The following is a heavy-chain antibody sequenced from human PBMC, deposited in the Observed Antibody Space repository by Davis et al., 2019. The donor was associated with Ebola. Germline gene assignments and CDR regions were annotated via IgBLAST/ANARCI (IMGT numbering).Heavy chain of an antibody. V-gene: IGHV7-4-1*02. D-gene: IGHD6-13*01. Sequence: AASVKVSCKASGYIFTSTGMNWVRQAPGQGLEWLGWINTNTGNPTYAQGFTGRFVFSLDTSVSTAYLQISSLKAEDTAVYYCARDLAAADRWGQGTLVTVSS. J-gene: IGHJ5*02. CDR2: INTNTGNP. CDR3: ARDLAAADR. CDR1: GYIFTSTG.